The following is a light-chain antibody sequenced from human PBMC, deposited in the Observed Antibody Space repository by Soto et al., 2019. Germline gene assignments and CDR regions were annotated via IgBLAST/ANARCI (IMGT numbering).Light chain of an antibody. V-gene: IGKV3-15*01. J-gene: IGKJ1*01. CDR2: GAS. CDR1: QAISSN. Sequence: EIVMTQSPATLSVSRGERATLSCRANQAISSNLAWYQQKPGQAPRLLIYGASTRATGIPARFSGSGSGTEFTLTISSLQSEDFAVYYCQQYNNWAKTFGQGTKVDIK. CDR3: QQYNNWAKT.